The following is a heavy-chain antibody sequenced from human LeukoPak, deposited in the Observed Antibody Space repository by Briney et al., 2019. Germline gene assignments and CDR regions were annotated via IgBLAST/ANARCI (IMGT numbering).Heavy chain of an antibody. CDR3: AKDAGGIGI. D-gene: IGHD3-16*01. J-gene: IGHJ3*02. Sequence: PGGFLRYSCTSSRFTFSSYPLHWVPQTPGKGPEYDSAISSDGGSTYYADSVKGRFTISRDNSKNTLHLQMSSLRVEDTAVYYCAKDAGGIGIWGQGTMVTVSS. CDR2: ISSDGGST. V-gene: IGHV3-64D*09. CDR1: RFTFSSYP.